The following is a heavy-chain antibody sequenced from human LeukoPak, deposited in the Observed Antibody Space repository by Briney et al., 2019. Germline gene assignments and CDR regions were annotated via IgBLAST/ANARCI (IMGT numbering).Heavy chain of an antibody. CDR2: ISGSGGST. CDR3: AKVYQLLLYY. V-gene: IGHV3-23*01. Sequence: GRSLRLSCAASAFTFISYAMSCVRQAPGKGLEWVSAISGSGGSTYYADSVKGRFTISRDNSKNTLYLQMNSLRADDTAVYYCAKVYQLLLYYWGQGTLVTVSS. CDR1: AFTFISYA. D-gene: IGHD2-2*01. J-gene: IGHJ4*02.